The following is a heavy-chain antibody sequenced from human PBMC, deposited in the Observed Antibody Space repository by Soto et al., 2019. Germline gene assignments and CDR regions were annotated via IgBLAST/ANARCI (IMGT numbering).Heavy chain of an antibody. CDR2: ISYSGNT. Sequence: SEALSLTCIISVDSTSNYYWSWIRQSPGKGLEWIGYISYSGNTNYNPSLKSRVTISVDTSKDQLSLKVTSVTAADTAMYYCACLRGKRGSPIDYWGQGTQVTVSS. V-gene: IGHV4-59*01. CDR3: ACLRGKRGSPIDY. CDR1: VDSTSNYY. J-gene: IGHJ4*02. D-gene: IGHD2-15*01.